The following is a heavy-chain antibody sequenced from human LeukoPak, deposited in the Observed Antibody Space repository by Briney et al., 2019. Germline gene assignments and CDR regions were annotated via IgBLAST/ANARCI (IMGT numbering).Heavy chain of an antibody. V-gene: IGHV3-48*03. CDR1: GXTFSSCE. Sequence: PGGSLRLSCAASGXTFSSCEMNWVRQAPGKGLEWVSYISNSGGTIYYADSVKGRFTISRDNAKNSLYLQMNSLRAEDTAVYYCARDWRGYSDLWGRGTVVTVSS. J-gene: IGHJ2*01. CDR3: ARDWRGYSDL. CDR2: ISNSGGTI. D-gene: IGHD3-3*01.